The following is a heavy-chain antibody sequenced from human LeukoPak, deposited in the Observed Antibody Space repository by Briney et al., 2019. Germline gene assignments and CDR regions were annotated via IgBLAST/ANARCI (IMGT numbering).Heavy chain of an antibody. CDR1: GGSISSTSYY. CDR3: ARDSAGRFGA. J-gene: IGHJ5*01. D-gene: IGHD3-10*01. V-gene: IGHV4-39*07. CDR2: IHYSGTT. Sequence: SETLSLTCTVSGGSISSTSYYWGWVRQPPGKGLEWIGSIHYSGTTYYNPSLKSRVTISLDTSKNQFSLELTSVTAADTAVYYCARDSAGRFGAWGPGTLVTVSS.